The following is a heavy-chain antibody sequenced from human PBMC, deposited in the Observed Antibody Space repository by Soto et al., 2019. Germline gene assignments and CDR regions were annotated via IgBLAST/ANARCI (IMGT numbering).Heavy chain of an antibody. CDR1: GLTFSSYS. V-gene: IGHV3-48*01. Sequence: GGSLRLSCAASGLTFSSYSMNWVRQAPGKGLEWVSYISSSSSTIYYADSVKGRFTISRDNAKNSLYLQMNSLRAEDTALYYCASGRGYDILTGYYPYFDYWGQGTLVTVSS. CDR2: ISSSSSTI. J-gene: IGHJ4*02. D-gene: IGHD3-9*01. CDR3: ASGRGYDILTGYYPYFDY.